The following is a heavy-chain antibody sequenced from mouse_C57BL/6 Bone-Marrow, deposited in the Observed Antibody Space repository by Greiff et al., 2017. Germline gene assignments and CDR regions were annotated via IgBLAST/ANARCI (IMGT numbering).Heavy chain of an antibody. J-gene: IGHJ1*03. V-gene: IGHV1-50*01. CDR2: IDPSDSYT. CDR1: GYTFTSYW. CDR3: AGYYGNSYWYFDV. D-gene: IGHD2-1*01. Sequence: VQLQQPGAELVKPGASVKLSCKASGYTFTSYWMQWVKQRPGQGLEWIGEIDPSDSYTNYNQKFKGKATLTVDTSSSPAYMQLSSLTSEDSAVYDCAGYYGNSYWYFDVGGTGTTVTVSS.